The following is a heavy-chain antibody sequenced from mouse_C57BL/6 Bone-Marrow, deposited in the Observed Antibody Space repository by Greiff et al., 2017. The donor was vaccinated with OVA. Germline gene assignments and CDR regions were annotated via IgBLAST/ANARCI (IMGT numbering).Heavy chain of an antibody. Sequence: QVQLQQPGAELVKPGASVKMSCKASGYTFTSYWITWVKQRPGQGLEWIGEIDPSDSYTNYNQKFKGKATLTVDTSSSTAYMQLSSLTSEDSAVYYCARRHYYVFDYWGQGTTLTVSS. CDR1: GYTFTSYW. CDR3: ARRHYYVFDY. D-gene: IGHD1-2*01. V-gene: IGHV1-69*02. J-gene: IGHJ2*01. CDR2: IDPSDSYT.